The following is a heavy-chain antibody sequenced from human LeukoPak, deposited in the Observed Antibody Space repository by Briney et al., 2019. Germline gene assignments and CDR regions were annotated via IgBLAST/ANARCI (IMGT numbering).Heavy chain of an antibody. Sequence: SETLSLTCAVYGGSFSGYYWSWIRQPPGKGLEWIGEINHSGSTNYNPSLKSRVTISVDTSKNQFSLKLSSVTAADTAVYYCARESGAVVVVAASYGMDVWGQGTTVTVSS. V-gene: IGHV4-34*01. J-gene: IGHJ6*02. CDR3: ARESGAVVVVAASYGMDV. CDR1: GGSFSGYY. D-gene: IGHD2-15*01. CDR2: INHSGST.